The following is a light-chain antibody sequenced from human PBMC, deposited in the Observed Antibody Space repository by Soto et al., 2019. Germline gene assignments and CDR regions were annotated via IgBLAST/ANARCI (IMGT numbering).Light chain of an antibody. V-gene: IGKV3-20*01. CDR1: QRVSSSY. CDR3: QQFGSSSWT. J-gene: IGKJ1*01. Sequence: ESVLTQSPGTLSLSPGEKATLSCRASQRVSSSYLAWYQQKPGQAPRLLIYGASSRATGTPDRFSGSGSGTVFTLTVSRLEPEDFAVYYCQQFGSSSWTVGQGTKVEIK. CDR2: GAS.